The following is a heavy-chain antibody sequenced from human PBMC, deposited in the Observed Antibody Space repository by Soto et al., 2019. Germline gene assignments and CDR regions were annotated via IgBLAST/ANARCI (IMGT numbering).Heavy chain of an antibody. CDR2: FSYSGST. Sequence: PSETLSLTYTVSGASISSSSYYWGWIRQPPGKGLEWIGSFSYSGSTYYNPSLKSRLTISVDTSKSQFSLRLSSVTAADTAVYYCARHGFSSGWQTFDYWGRGTLVTVSS. D-gene: IGHD6-19*01. CDR1: GASISSSSYY. J-gene: IGHJ4*02. V-gene: IGHV4-39*01. CDR3: ARHGFSSGWQTFDY.